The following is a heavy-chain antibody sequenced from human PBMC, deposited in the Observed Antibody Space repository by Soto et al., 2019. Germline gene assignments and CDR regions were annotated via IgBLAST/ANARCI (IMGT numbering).Heavy chain of an antibody. CDR1: GGSISSSSFH. CDR3: ARSYMVRGVANWFDP. D-gene: IGHD3-10*01. Sequence: SETLSLTCTVSGGSISSSSFHWGWIRQPPGKGLEWIGSIYYSGSTYYSPSLKSRVTISVDTSKNQFSLKLSSVTAADTAVYYCARSYMVRGVANWFDPWGQGTLVTVS. CDR2: IYYSGST. V-gene: IGHV4-39*07. J-gene: IGHJ5*02.